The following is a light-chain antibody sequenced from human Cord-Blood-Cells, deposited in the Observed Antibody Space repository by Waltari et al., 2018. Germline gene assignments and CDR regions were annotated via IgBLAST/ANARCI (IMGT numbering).Light chain of an antibody. J-gene: IGLJ3*02. CDR2: DVS. CDR1: SSDVGGYNY. Sequence: QSALTQPASVSGSPGQSITISCTGTSSDVGGYNYVSWYQQHPGKAPKLMIYDVSNRPSGVSNRCSGSKSGNTASLTISGLQAEDEAEYYCSSYTSSSTLVFGGGTKLTVL. CDR3: SSYTSSSTLV. V-gene: IGLV2-14*01.